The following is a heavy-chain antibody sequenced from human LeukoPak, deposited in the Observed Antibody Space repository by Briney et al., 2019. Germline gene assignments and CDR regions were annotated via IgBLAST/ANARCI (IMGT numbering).Heavy chain of an antibody. V-gene: IGHV1-46*01. Sequence: GASVKVSCKASGYSFTNYYVHWVRQAPGQGLEWMGIIHSGSGSTTYAQKFQGRVTMTRDTSTTTVYMELTSLKSEDTAVYYCARDGTHHSWDYWGQGTLATVPS. CDR3: ARDGTHHSWDY. D-gene: IGHD1-1*01. CDR1: GYSFTNYY. CDR2: IHSGSGST. J-gene: IGHJ4*02.